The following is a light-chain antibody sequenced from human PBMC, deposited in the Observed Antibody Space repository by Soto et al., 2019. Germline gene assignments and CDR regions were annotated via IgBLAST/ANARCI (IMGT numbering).Light chain of an antibody. J-gene: IGKJ1*01. CDR2: DAS. Sequence: DIQMTQSPSTLCASVGDRVTITCRASQSISSWLAWYQQKPGKAPNLLIYDASSLESGVPSRFSGSGSGTEFTLTISSLQPDDFATYYCQQYNSYSRTFGQGTKVDIK. CDR3: QQYNSYSRT. V-gene: IGKV1-5*01. CDR1: QSISSW.